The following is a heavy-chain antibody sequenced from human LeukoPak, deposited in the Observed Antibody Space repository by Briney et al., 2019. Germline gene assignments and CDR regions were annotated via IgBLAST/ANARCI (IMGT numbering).Heavy chain of an antibody. V-gene: IGHV3-48*03. Sequence: PGRSLRLSCAAAGFTFSSYEMNWDSQAPGKGLEWDSYISTSGSTIYYADSVKGRFTISRDNAKNSLYLQMNRLRAEDTAGYYCAELGITMIGGVWGKGTTVTISS. J-gene: IGHJ6*04. CDR3: AELGITMIGGV. D-gene: IGHD3-10*02. CDR1: GFTFSSYE. CDR2: ISTSGSTI.